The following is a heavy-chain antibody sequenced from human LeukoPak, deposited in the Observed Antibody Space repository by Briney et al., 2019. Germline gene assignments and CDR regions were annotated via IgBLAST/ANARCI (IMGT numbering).Heavy chain of an antibody. Sequence: PGGSLRLSCVGSGFAFGVHAMSWVRQAPGKGPEWVATIGSGADLFYAESVKGRFTISRDDPRNTVWLQMNSLRAEDTALYYCAKDWTPHNRVYDCLDAWGQETQVTVSS. D-gene: IGHD3-16*01. CDR2: IGSGADL. J-gene: IGHJ5*02. V-gene: IGHV3-23*01. CDR1: GFAFGVHA. CDR3: AKDWTPHNRVYDCLDA.